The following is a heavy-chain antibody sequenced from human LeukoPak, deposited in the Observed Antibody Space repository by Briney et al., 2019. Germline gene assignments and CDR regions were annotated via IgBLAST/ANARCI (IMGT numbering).Heavy chain of an antibody. CDR2: IYFSGNT. V-gene: IGHV4-39*07. Sequence: SETLSLTCTVSGGPISRSRYYWGWVRQPPGKGLEWIGSIYFSGNTYYHPSLKSRLTMSVDTSRNQFSLKLRSVTATDTAVYYCARGKITMIRGVTIRKGPPEDYYYMDVWGKGTTVTISS. CDR1: GGPISRSRYY. D-gene: IGHD3-10*01. CDR3: ARGKITMIRGVTIRKGPPEDYYYMDV. J-gene: IGHJ6*03.